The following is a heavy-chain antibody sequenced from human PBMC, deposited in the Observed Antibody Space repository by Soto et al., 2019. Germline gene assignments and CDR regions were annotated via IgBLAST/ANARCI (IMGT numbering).Heavy chain of an antibody. CDR3: ARYKYNYHYRRDV. J-gene: IGHJ6*02. CDR1: GGSISSYY. Sequence: QVQLQESGPGLVKPSETLSLTCTVSGGSISSYYWSWIRQPPGKGLEWIGYIYYSGITNYNPTLKSRVTISVDTYKHQISVKLIHVTAADKEENYCARYKYNYHYRRDVWGHWTTVTVS. V-gene: IGHV4-59*01. CDR2: IYYSGIT. D-gene: IGHD1-20*01.